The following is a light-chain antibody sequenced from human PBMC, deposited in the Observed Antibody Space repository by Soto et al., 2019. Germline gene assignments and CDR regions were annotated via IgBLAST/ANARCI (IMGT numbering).Light chain of an antibody. Sequence: EIVLTQSPGTLSLSPGERATLSFRASQSLSSSYLAWYQQKPGQAPRLLIYGTSIRATGIPDRFSGSGSGTEFTLTISSLQSEDFAVYYCQKYNNWAGTFGQGTKVDIK. CDR3: QKYNNWAGT. J-gene: IGKJ1*01. CDR2: GTS. CDR1: QSLSSSY. V-gene: IGKV3-20*01.